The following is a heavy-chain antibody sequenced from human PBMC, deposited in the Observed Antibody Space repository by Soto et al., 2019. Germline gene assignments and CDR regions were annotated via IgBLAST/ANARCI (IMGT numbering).Heavy chain of an antibody. V-gene: IGHV4-31*03. D-gene: IGHD3-10*01. CDR2: IYYSGST. CDR3: VREVFGSGTGRFDP. J-gene: IGHJ5*02. CDR1: GGSISSGGYY. Sequence: TLSLTCSVSGGSISSGGYYWSWIRQHPGKGLEYIGYIYYSGSTYYNPSLKSRVTTSVDTSKNQFSLKLSSVTAADTAVYYCVREVFGSGTGRFDPWGQGTLVTVSS.